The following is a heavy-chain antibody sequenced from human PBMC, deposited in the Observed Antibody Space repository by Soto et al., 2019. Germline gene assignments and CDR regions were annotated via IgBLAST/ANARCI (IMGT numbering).Heavy chain of an antibody. CDR1: GFTFSSYG. V-gene: IGHV3-30*18. Sequence: QVQVVESGGGVVQPGRSLRLSCAASGFTFSSYGMHWVRQAPGKGLEWVAVISSDGSNKYYADSVKGRFTISRDNSKNTLYLQMNSLRAEDTAVYYSAKSTRGGIGEGYGLDVWGQGTTVTVSS. CDR3: AKSTRGGIGEGYGLDV. CDR2: ISSDGSNK. D-gene: IGHD3-10*01. J-gene: IGHJ6*02.